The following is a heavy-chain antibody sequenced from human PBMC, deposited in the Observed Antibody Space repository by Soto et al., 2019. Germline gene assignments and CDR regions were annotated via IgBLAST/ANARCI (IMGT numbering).Heavy chain of an antibody. Sequence: PSETVSLTCTVSGGSISSYYWSWIRQPPGKGLEWIGYIYYSGSTNYNPSLKSRVTISVDTSKNQFSLKLSSVTAADTAVYYCARALILTGYYIHDAFDIWGQGTMVTVSS. CDR1: GGSISSYY. CDR2: IYYSGST. J-gene: IGHJ3*02. V-gene: IGHV4-59*01. CDR3: ARALILTGYYIHDAFDI. D-gene: IGHD3-9*01.